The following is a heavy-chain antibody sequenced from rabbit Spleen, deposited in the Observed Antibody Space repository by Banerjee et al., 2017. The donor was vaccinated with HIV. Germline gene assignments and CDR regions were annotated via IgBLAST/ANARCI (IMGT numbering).Heavy chain of an antibody. CDR3: VRGASSSGYYSL. CDR1: GFSFSTSYY. D-gene: IGHD1-1*01. V-gene: IGHV1S45*01. Sequence: QEQLVESGGGLVQPGGSLTLTCTASGFSFSTSYYMCWVRQAPGKGLEWISCIAGSSSGFTYSATWAKGRFTISKTSSTTVTLQMTSLTAADTATYFCVRGASSSGYYSLWGPGTLVTVS. CDR2: IAGSSSGFT. J-gene: IGHJ4*01.